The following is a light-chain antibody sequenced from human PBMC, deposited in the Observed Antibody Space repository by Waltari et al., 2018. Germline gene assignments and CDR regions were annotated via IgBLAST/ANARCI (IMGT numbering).Light chain of an antibody. CDR2: LGS. CDR3: HVWDGKTVM. V-gene: IGLV3-21*02. J-gene: IGLJ3*02. Sequence: SSVLTQAPSVSVAPGQTAPVTCGGDNIGGRRVHWYQQRPGRAPVLVVYLGSDRPSGIPDRFSGSKSGNAATLTISRVEAGDEADYYCHVWDGKTVMFGGGTKLTVL. CDR1: NIGGRR.